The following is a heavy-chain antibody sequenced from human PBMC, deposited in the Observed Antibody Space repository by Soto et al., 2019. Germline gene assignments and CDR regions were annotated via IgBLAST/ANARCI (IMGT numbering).Heavy chain of an antibody. CDR3: ARGGGTILAPLP. Sequence: QVQLVQPGAEVKKPGASVKVSCRASGYTFTGYFMHWVRQAPGQGLEWMGWINPNSGATKYAQKFQGRVTLSRDTSIRTAYMELSGLRSDDTAVYYCARGGGTILAPLPWGQGTLVTVSS. J-gene: IGHJ5*02. CDR2: INPNSGAT. V-gene: IGHV1-2*02. CDR1: GYTFTGYF. D-gene: IGHD3-3*01.